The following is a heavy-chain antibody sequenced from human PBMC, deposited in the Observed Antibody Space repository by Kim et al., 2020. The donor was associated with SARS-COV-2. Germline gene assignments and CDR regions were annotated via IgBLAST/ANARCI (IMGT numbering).Heavy chain of an antibody. CDR1: GFSFRYAW. CDR2: VKTRSEGETT. V-gene: IGHV3-15*01. J-gene: IGHJ4*02. D-gene: IGHD3-16*01. CDR3: AADVPTACEGEFDY. Sequence: GGSLRLSCAASGFSFRYAWMNWVRQAPGKGLEWVGYVKTRSEGETTEYAAPVKGRFTMSRDDSKNTVFLQMNSLQTEDTAVYYCAADVPTACEGEFDYWGQGTLVTVSS.